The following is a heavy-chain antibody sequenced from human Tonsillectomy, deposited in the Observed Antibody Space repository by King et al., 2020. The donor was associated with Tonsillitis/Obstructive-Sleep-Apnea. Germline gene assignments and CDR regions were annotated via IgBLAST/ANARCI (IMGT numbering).Heavy chain of an antibody. CDR3: ARDYYDSSGDYHGYFQH. D-gene: IGHD3-22*01. Sequence: QLVQSGAEVKKPGASVKVSCKASGYTFTSYDITWVRQAPGQGLEWMGWSRPNNGDTNYAQKLQGRVTMPSDTSTSTAYMELRSLRSDDTAVYYCARDYYDSSGDYHGYFQHGGQGTLVTVSA. CDR1: GYTFTSYD. V-gene: IGHV1-18*01. J-gene: IGHJ1*01. CDR2: SRPNNGDT.